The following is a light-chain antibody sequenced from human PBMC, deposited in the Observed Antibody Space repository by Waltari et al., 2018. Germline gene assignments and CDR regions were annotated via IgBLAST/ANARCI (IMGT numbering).Light chain of an antibody. V-gene: IGKV3-20*01. CDR3: QHYLRLPVT. CDR2: AAS. CDR1: QSISRT. J-gene: IGKJ1*01. Sequence: EIVLTQSPGTLSLSPGDSATLSCRASQSISRTLVWYQKKPGQAPRLLIYAASTRATGIPDRFSGSGSGTDFSLTISRLEPEDFAVYYCQHYLRLPVTFGQGTKVEIK.